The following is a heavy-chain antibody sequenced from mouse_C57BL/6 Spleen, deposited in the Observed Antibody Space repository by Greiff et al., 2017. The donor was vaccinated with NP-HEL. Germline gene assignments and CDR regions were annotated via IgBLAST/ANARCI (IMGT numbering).Heavy chain of an antibody. V-gene: IGHV2-5*01. Sequence: VQRVESGPGLVQPSQSLSITCTVSGFSLTSYGVHWVRQSPGKGLEWLGVIWRGGSTDYNAAFMSRLSITKDNSKSQVFFKMNSLQADDTAIYYCAKNFYYGSSYAMDYWGQGTSVTVSS. CDR1: GFSLTSYG. CDR3: AKNFYYGSSYAMDY. CDR2: IWRGGST. D-gene: IGHD1-1*01. J-gene: IGHJ4*01.